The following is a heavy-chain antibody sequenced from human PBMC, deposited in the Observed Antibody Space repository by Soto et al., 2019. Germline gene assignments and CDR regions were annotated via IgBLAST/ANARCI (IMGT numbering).Heavy chain of an antibody. CDR1: VYTFTSYV. J-gene: IGHJ4*02. D-gene: IGHD2-15*01. V-gene: IGHV1-18*01. CDR3: ARDLIGFTRQVDY. Sequence: QVKLVQSGAEVKKPGAPVKVSCKAPVYTFTSYVISWVRRAPGQGLEWRGWISAYNGNTNYAQKLQGRVTMTTDTSTSTAYMELRSLRSDDTAVYYCARDLIGFTRQVDYWGQGTLVTVSS. CDR2: ISAYNGNT.